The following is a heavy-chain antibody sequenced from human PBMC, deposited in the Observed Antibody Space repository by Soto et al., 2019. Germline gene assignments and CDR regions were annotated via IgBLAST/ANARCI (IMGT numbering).Heavy chain of an antibody. J-gene: IGHJ6*03. CDR2: INHSGST. D-gene: IGHD2-2*01. Sequence: QVQLQQWGAGLLKPSETLSLTCAVYGGSFSGYYWSWIRQPPGKGLEWMGEINHSGSTNYNPSLKSRVTISVDTSKNQFSLKLSSVTAADTAVYYCARGWGYCSSTSCYWGRYYYYYMDVWGKGTTVTVSS. V-gene: IGHV4-34*01. CDR3: ARGWGYCSSTSCYWGRYYYYYMDV. CDR1: GGSFSGYY.